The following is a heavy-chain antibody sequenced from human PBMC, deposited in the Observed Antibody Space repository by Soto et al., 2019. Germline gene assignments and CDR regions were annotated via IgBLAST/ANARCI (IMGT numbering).Heavy chain of an antibody. J-gene: IGHJ3*02. Sequence: ASVKVSCKTSGYTFTRNGISWVRQAPVQGLEWVGWISPNSGNIKYAQKLQGRVIMTTDTCTSTVYMELSSLRSEDTAVYYCARDRRAMGSRDAFDIWGQGTMVTVSS. CDR3: ARDRRAMGSRDAFDI. V-gene: IGHV1-18*01. CDR2: ISPNSGNI. D-gene: IGHD5-18*01. CDR1: GYTFTRNG.